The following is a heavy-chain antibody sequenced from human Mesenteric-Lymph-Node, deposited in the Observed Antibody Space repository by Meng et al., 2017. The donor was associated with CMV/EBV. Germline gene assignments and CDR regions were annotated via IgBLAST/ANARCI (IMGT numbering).Heavy chain of an antibody. D-gene: IGHD2-2*01. J-gene: IGHJ4*02. V-gene: IGHV1-2*02. CDR2: INPNNGGT. CDR1: GYTFTAYY. CDR3: ARGWCSSTSCPIDY. Sequence: ASVKVSCKASGYTFTAYYMHWVRQAPGQGLEWMGWINPNNGGTDHAQKFQGRVTMTRDTSISTAYMELNRLRSDDTAMYYCARGWCSSTSCPIDYWGQGTLVTVSS.